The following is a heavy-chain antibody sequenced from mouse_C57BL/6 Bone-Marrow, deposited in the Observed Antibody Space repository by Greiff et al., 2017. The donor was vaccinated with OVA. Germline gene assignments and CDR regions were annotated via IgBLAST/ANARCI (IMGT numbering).Heavy chain of an antibody. CDR2: INPSNGGT. D-gene: IGHD1-1*01. Sequence: VQLQQPGPELVKPGASVTLSCKASGYTFTSYWMHWVKQRPGKGLEWIGNINPSNGGTNYNENFKSKATLTVDKSSSTAYMQLSSLTSEDSAVYYCASTVVVDYWGQGTTLTVSS. V-gene: IGHV1-53*01. J-gene: IGHJ2*01. CDR1: GYTFTSYW. CDR3: ASTVVVDY.